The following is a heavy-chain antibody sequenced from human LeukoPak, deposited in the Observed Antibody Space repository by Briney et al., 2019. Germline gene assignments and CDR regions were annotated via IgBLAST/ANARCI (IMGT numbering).Heavy chain of an antibody. CDR3: ARDLVTVTKGFDI. D-gene: IGHD4-17*01. J-gene: IGHJ3*02. CDR1: ADSFSSHY. Sequence: SETLSLTCAVSADSFSSHYWTWLRQPPGKGLEWIGYISYIGSTNYNPSLKSRVTISIDTSKNQFSLKLTSVTAADTAVYYCARDLVTVTKGFDIWGQGTMVSVSS. V-gene: IGHV4-59*11. CDR2: ISYIGST.